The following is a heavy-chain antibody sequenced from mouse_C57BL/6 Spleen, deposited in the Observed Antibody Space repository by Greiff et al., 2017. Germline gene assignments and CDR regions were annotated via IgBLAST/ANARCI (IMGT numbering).Heavy chain of an antibody. CDR2: IWSGGST. D-gene: IGHD2-3*01. CDR1: GFSLTSYG. J-gene: IGHJ2*01. CDR3: ARNSDGYCYFDY. V-gene: IGHV2-2*01. Sequence: QVPLKESGPGLVQPSQSLSITCTVSGFSLTSYGVHWVRQSPGKGLEWLGVIWSGGSTDYNAAFISRLSLSKDNSKSQVFFKMNSLQADDTARDYCARNSDGYCYFDYWGQGTTLTVSS.